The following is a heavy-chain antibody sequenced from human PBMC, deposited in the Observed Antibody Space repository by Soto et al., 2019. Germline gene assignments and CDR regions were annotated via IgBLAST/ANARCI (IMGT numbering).Heavy chain of an antibody. CDR1: GYSISSGYY. CDR2: ISHSGTS. Sequence: PSETLSLTCTVSGYSISSGYYWSWIRQTPGKGLEWIGSISHSGTSFYNPSLRSRVTISMDTSNNHFSLKLNSLTATDTAVYYCARGIGFVDYWGQGTLVTVSS. D-gene: IGHD3-10*01. V-gene: IGHV4-38-2*02. J-gene: IGHJ4*02. CDR3: ARGIGFVDY.